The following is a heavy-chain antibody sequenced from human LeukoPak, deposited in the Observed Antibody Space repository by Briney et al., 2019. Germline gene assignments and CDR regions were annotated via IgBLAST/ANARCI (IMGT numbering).Heavy chain of an antibody. CDR3: ARDGYCSSTSCFDAFDI. Sequence: GRSLRLSCAASGFTFSSYAMHWVRQAPGKGLEWVAVISYDGSNKYYADSVKGRFTISRDDSKNTLYLQMNSLRAEDTAVYYCARDGYCSSTSCFDAFDIWGQGTMVTVSS. V-gene: IGHV3-30*01. CDR1: GFTFSSYA. CDR2: ISYDGSNK. J-gene: IGHJ3*02. D-gene: IGHD2-2*03.